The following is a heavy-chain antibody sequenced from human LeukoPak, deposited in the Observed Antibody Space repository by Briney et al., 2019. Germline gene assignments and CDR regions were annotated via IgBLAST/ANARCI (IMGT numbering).Heavy chain of an antibody. CDR2: INSDGSST. J-gene: IGHJ4*02. V-gene: IGHV3-74*01. D-gene: IGHD2-2*01. CDR3: ARGPYCSSTSCPYYFDY. CDR1: GFTFYDYA. Sequence: GGSLRLSCAASGFTFYDYAMHWVRQAPGKGLVWVSRINSDGSSTSYADSVKGRFTISRDNAKNTLYLQMNSLRAEDTAVYYCARGPYCSSTSCPYYFDYWGQGTLVTVSS.